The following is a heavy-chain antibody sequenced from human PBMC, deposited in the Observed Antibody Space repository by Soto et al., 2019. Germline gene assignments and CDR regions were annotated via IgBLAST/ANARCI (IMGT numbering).Heavy chain of an antibody. CDR3: AMGPGGYYGSQKTYYCYYMDV. D-gene: IGHD3-10*01. CDR2: IGWNNDNI. V-gene: IGHV3-9*01. CDR1: GLTFDDYG. Sequence: EVQLVESGGGLVQPGGSLRLSCAASGLTFDDYGMNWVRQPPGKGLEWVSGIGWNNDNIGYGDSVKGRFTISRDNAKNSLYLQMNSLRAEDTAVYYCAMGPGGYYGSQKTYYCYYMDVWGKGTTVTVS. J-gene: IGHJ6*03.